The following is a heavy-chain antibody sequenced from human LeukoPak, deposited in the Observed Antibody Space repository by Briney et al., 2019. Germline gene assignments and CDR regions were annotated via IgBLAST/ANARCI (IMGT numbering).Heavy chain of an antibody. J-gene: IGHJ4*02. CDR2: ISSSGSIL. V-gene: IGHV3-11*04. CDR3: ARDSSNSYDY. Sequence: GGSLRLSCAASGFTFSHYYMSWIRQAPGKWLEWVSYISSSGSILYYADSVKGRFTISRDNAKNSLYLQMNSLRAEDTAVYYCARDSSNSYDYWGQGTLVTVSS. CDR1: GFTFSHYY. D-gene: IGHD1-1*01.